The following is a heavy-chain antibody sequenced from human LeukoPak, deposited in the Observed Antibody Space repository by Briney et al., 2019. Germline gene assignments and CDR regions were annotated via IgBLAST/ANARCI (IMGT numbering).Heavy chain of an antibody. CDR1: GFTFSDYY. CDR3: ARDDPYDFWSGYYMDV. J-gene: IGHJ6*03. Sequence: GGSLRLSCAASGFTFSDYYMSWIRQAPGKGLEWVSYISSSGSTIYYADSVKGRFTISRDNAKNSLYLQMNSLRAEDTAVYYCARDDPYDFWSGYYMDVWGKGTTVTVSS. D-gene: IGHD3-3*01. CDR2: ISSSGSTI. V-gene: IGHV3-11*04.